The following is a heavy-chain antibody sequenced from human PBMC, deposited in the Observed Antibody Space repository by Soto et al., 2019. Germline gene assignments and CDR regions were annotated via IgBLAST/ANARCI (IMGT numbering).Heavy chain of an antibody. CDR2: FDPEDGET. V-gene: IGHV1-24*01. CDR1: GYTLTELS. Sequence: ASVKVSCKVSGYTLTELSMHWVRQAPGKGLEWMGGFDPEDGETIYAQKFQGRVTITADKSTSTAYMELSSLRSEDTAVYYCASRGYSYGYGDYWGQGTLVTVSS. CDR3: ASRGYSYGYGDY. D-gene: IGHD5-18*01. J-gene: IGHJ4*02.